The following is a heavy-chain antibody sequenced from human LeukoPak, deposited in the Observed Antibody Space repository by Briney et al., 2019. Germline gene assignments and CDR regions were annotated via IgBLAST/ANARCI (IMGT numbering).Heavy chain of an antibody. D-gene: IGHD3-10*01. Sequence: SETLSLTYTVSGGSISSGGYYWSWIRQPPGKGLEWIGEINHSGSTNYNPSLKSRVTISVDTSKNQFSLKLSSVTAADTAVYYCALTSARMVRGVIRRGGFDYWGQGTLVTVSS. CDR2: INHSGST. J-gene: IGHJ4*02. V-gene: IGHV4-39*07. CDR1: GGSISSGGYY. CDR3: ALTSARMVRGVIRRGGFDY.